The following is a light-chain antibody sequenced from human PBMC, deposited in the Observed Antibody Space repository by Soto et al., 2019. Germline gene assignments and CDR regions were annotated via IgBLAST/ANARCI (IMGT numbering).Light chain of an antibody. CDR3: MQTLQTRT. CDR1: QSLVHSNGYNY. CDR2: MGS. J-gene: IGKJ1*01. Sequence: DIVVTQSPLFLPVTPGEPASISCRSSQSLVHSNGYNYLDWYLQKPGQSPQVLIYMGSTRASGVPDRFSGSGAGTDVKLKISRVEAEDVGVYYCMQTLQTRTFGQGTKVEI. V-gene: IGKV2-28*01.